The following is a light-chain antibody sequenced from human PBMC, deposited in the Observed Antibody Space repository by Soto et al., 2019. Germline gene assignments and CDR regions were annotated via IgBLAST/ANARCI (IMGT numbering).Light chain of an antibody. J-gene: IGLJ2*01. CDR2: DNT. Sequence: QLVLTQPPSVSGAPGQRVTISSTGSRSNIGAGYAVHWYQQLPGTAPKLLIYDNTNRPSGVPDRFSASESGTSASLAITGLQSEDEADYYCQSYDTSLSASVFGGGTKLTVL. V-gene: IGLV1-40*01. CDR3: QSYDTSLSASV. CDR1: RSNIGAGYA.